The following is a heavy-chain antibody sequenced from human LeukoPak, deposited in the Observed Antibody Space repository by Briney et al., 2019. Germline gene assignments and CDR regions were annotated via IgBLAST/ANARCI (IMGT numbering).Heavy chain of an antibody. CDR1: GYTLTELS. J-gene: IGHJ6*02. D-gene: IGHD2-15*01. Sequence: ASVKVSCKVSGYTLTELSMHWVRPAPGKGLEWMGGFDPEDGETIYAQKFQGRVTMTEDTSTDTAYMELSSLRSEDTAVYYCATDSESGSLYYYYGMDVWGQGTTVTVSS. V-gene: IGHV1-24*01. CDR2: FDPEDGET. CDR3: ATDSESGSLYYYYGMDV.